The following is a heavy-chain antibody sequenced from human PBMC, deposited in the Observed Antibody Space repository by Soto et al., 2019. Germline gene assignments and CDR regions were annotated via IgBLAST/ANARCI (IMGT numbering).Heavy chain of an antibody. CDR2: IIPIFGTA. J-gene: IGHJ4*02. CDR1: GGTFSSYA. D-gene: IGHD3-22*01. CDR3: ARGPGGLFYYDSSGYLAPLDY. V-gene: IGHV1-69*13. Sequence: ASVKVSCKASGGTFSSYAISWVRQAPGQGLEWMGGIIPIFGTANYAQKFQGRVTITADESTSTAYMELSSLRSEDTAVYYCARGPGGLFYYDSSGYLAPLDYWGQGTLVTVSS.